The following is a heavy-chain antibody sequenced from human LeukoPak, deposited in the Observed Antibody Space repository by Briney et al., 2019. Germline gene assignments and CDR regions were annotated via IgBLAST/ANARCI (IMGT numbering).Heavy chain of an antibody. CDR1: GFTFSSYE. Sequence: GGSLRLSCAASGFTFSSYEMNWVRQAPGKGLEWVSYISSSGSTIYYADSVKGRFTISRDNAKNSLYLQMNSLRAEDTALYYCARGGDLLRGDWHAFDIWGQGTMVTVSS. D-gene: IGHD2-21*02. J-gene: IGHJ3*02. CDR2: ISSSGSTI. V-gene: IGHV3-48*03. CDR3: ARGGDLLRGDWHAFDI.